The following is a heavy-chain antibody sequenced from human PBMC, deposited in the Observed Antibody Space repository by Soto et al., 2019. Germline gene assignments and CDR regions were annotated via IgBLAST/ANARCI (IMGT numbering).Heavy chain of an antibody. J-gene: IGHJ6*02. CDR3: ARASAGADSAGGMDV. D-gene: IGHD2-15*01. V-gene: IGHV4-39*07. CDR2: IFYSGST. Sequence: SETLSLTCPVSGGSISSSSYYWGWIRQPPGKGLEWIGSIFYSGSTYYNPSLKSRVTISVDTSKNQFSLKLTSVTAADTAVYYCARASAGADSAGGMDVWGQGTTVTVSS. CDR1: GGSISSSSYY.